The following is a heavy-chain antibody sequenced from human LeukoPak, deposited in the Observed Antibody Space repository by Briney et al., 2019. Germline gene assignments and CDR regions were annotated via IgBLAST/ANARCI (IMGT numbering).Heavy chain of an antibody. CDR2: IIPMIGKA. Sequence: ASVKVSCKASGGTLTTYPISWVRQAPALGLEWMGGIIPMIGKAHYAQKFQGRVTITADESTNTAFIELSSLTSEDTAVYYCASPNYGGDSAYFDYWGQGTLLTVSS. J-gene: IGHJ4*02. CDR3: ASPNYGGDSAYFDY. CDR1: GGTLTTYP. D-gene: IGHD4-23*01. V-gene: IGHV1-69*13.